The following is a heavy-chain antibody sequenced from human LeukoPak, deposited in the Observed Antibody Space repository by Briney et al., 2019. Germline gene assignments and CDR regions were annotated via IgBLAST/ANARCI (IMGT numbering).Heavy chain of an antibody. Sequence: GGSLRLSCAASGFTFSDYYMSWIRQAPGKGLEWVSYISSSGSTIYYADSVKGRFTISRDNSKNTLYLQMNSLRAEDTAVYYCARDKFRNGVFDYWGQGTLVTVSS. CDR1: GFTFSDYY. CDR2: ISSSGSTI. V-gene: IGHV3-11*04. D-gene: IGHD1-1*01. CDR3: ARDKFRNGVFDY. J-gene: IGHJ4*02.